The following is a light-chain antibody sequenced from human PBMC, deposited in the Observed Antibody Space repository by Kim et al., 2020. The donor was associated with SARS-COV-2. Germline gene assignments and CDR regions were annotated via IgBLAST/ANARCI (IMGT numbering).Light chain of an antibody. CDR2: GAS. CDR3: YQYGNSPVT. J-gene: IGKJ3*01. V-gene: IGKV3-20*01. Sequence: SPGERATLSCRASQSVSGAYLAWYQQKLGQAPRLLICGASNRATGIPARFSGSGSGTDFTLTISRLEPEDFAVYYCYQYGNSPVTFGPGTKVDIK. CDR1: QSVSGAY.